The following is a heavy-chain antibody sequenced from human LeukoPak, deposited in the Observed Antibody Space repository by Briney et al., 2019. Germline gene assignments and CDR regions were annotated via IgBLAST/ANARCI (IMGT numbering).Heavy chain of an antibody. D-gene: IGHD3-10*01. CDR1: GGSISSSSYY. CDR3: ARHKYYYRSGSYYGAPYYMDV. V-gene: IGHV4-39*07. J-gene: IGHJ6*03. Sequence: PSETLSLTCTVSGGSISSSSYYWGWIRQPPGKGLEWIGTIYYSGSTYYNPSLKIRVTISVDTSKNQFSLKLSSVTAADTAVYYCARHKYYYRSGSYYGAPYYMDVWGKGTTVTISS. CDR2: IYYSGST.